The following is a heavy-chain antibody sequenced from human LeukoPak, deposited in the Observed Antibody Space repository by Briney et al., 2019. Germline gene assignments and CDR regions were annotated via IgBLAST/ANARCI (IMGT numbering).Heavy chain of an antibody. CDR1: GGTFSSYA. D-gene: IGHD6-13*01. V-gene: IGHV1-69*13. Sequence: ASVKVSCKASGGTFSSYAISWVRQAPGQGLEWMGGIIPIFGTANYAQKFQGRVTITADESTSTAYMELSSLRSEDTAVYYCAKNRAWKVGSSSWYRNWGQGTLVTVSS. CDR3: AKNRAWKVGSSSWYRN. CDR2: IIPIFGTA. J-gene: IGHJ4*02.